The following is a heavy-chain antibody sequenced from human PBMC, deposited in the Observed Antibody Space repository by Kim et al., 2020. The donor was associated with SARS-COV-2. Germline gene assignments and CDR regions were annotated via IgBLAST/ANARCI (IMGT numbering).Heavy chain of an antibody. CDR3: ARCLGKGGDYVRWFDP. CDR1: GFTFSSYW. CDR2: IKQDGSEK. Sequence: GGSLRLSCAASGFTFSSYWMSWVRQAPGKGLEWVANIKQDGSEKYYVDSVKGRFTISRDNAKNSLYLQMNSLRAEDTAVYYCARCLGKGGDYVRWFDPWGQGTLVTVSS. D-gene: IGHD4-17*01. J-gene: IGHJ5*02. V-gene: IGHV3-7*01.